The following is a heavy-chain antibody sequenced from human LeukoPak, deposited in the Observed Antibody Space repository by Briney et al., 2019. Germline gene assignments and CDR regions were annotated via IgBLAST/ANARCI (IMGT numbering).Heavy chain of an antibody. CDR1: GFTFSTYG. Sequence: GGSLRLSSAASGFTFSTYGMHWVRQAPGKGLEWVAVISYDGSNKYYADSVKGRFTISRDNSKNALYLQMNSLRAEDTGVYYCAKDLSSGSRRAYWGQGTLVTVSS. J-gene: IGHJ4*02. CDR3: AKDLSSGSRRAY. D-gene: IGHD6-19*01. CDR2: ISYDGSNK. V-gene: IGHV3-30*18.